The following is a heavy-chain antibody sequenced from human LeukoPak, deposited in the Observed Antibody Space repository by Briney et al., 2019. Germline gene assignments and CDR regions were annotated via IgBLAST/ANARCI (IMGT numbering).Heavy chain of an antibody. Sequence: ASVKVSCKASGYTFTSSGINWVRQAPGQGLEWMGWISAYYGNTTYAQKFQGRVTMTTDTSTSTAYMELRSLRSDDTAVYYCARDPNAMVTSLFDYWGQGTLVTVSS. CDR2: ISAYYGNT. V-gene: IGHV1-18*01. J-gene: IGHJ4*02. CDR3: ARDPNAMVTSLFDY. CDR1: GYTFTSSG. D-gene: IGHD5-18*01.